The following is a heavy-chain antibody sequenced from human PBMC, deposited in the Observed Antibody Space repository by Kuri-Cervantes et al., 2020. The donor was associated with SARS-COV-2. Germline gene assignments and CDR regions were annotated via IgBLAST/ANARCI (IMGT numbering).Heavy chain of an antibody. J-gene: IGHJ3*02. CDR2: ISGRGGST. Sequence: GESLKISCAASGFTFSSYAMSWVRQAPGKGLEWVSAISGRGGSTYYADSVKGRFTISRGNAENSLYLQMNSLRAEDTAVYYCARDLKGDIVVVPAARSVVGAFDIWGQGTMVTVSS. CDR3: ARDLKGDIVVVPAARSVVGAFDI. V-gene: IGHV3-23*01. CDR1: GFTFSSYA. D-gene: IGHD2-2*01.